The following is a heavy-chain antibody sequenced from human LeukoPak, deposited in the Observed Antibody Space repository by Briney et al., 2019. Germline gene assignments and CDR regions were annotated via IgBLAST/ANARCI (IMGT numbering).Heavy chain of an antibody. J-gene: IGHJ4*02. D-gene: IGHD3-10*01. CDR1: GGSISSGGYS. CDR2: IYHSGST. V-gene: IGHV4-30-2*01. CDR3: AAMVRGVVDY. Sequence: SQTLSLTCAVSGGSISSGGYSWSWIRQPPGKGLEWIGYIYHSGSTYYNPSLKGRVTISVDRSKNQFSLKLSSVTAADTAVYYCAAMVRGVVDYWGQGTLVTVSS.